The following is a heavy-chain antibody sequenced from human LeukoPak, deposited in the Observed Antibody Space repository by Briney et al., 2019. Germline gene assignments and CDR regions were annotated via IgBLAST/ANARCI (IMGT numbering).Heavy chain of an antibody. CDR2: IRSKANIYAT. V-gene: IGHV3-73*01. D-gene: IGHD2-2*03. CDR3: TRHGWGMDV. CDR1: GVTCKSSA. J-gene: IGHJ6*02. Sequence: GGSLRRSCAASGVTCKSSAMHWVRQASGKGLEWVGRIRSKANIYATAYAASVKGRFTISRDDSKNTAYLQMNSLKTEDTAVYYCTRHGWGMDVWGQGTTVTVSS.